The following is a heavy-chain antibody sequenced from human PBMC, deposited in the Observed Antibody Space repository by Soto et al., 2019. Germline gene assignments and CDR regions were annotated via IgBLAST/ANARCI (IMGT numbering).Heavy chain of an antibody. J-gene: IGHJ6*02. CDR1: GFTFSTFG. CDR3: AKDLQAYGDYDYYRYGLDV. D-gene: IGHD4-17*01. Sequence: QLVESGGGVVPPGASLRLSCAASGFTFSTFGMHWVRQTPGKGLEWVAVISYNCNNKVYADSVKGRFTISRDNFKDTVDLVMNNLKVDDTAVYYCAKDLQAYGDYDYYRYGLDVWGQGATVSVSS. CDR2: ISYNCNNK. V-gene: IGHV3-30*18.